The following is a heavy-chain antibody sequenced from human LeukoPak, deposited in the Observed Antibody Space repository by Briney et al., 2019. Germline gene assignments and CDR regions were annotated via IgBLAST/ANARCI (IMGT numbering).Heavy chain of an antibody. CDR3: ARGGDSYKYDWFDP. CDR2: ISAYNGNT. V-gene: IGHV1-18*01. J-gene: IGHJ5*02. CDR1: GDSFTSEG. D-gene: IGHD5-24*01. Sequence: ASVKVSCKASGDSFTSEGCCWLRQAPGQGLEWMGWISAYNGNTNYAQKLQGRVTMTTDTSTSTAYMELRSLRSDDTAVYYCARGGDSYKYDWFDPWGQGTLVTVSS.